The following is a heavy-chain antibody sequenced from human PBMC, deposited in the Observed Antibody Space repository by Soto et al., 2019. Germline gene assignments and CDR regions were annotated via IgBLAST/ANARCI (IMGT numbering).Heavy chain of an antibody. J-gene: IGHJ5*02. CDR3: VKEGRLGVEGCDL. Sequence: EEQLLESGGGLVQPGGSLTLSCAASGFTFSNHLIHWVRQAPGAGLEWVSGFAGNFVTILYADSVKGRFTLSRDDFKNTSTLQMNNLRAEDTAIYYCVKEGRLGVEGCDLWGQGRLVAVSS. CDR1: GFTFSNHL. D-gene: IGHD1-26*01. CDR2: FAGNFVTI. V-gene: IGHV3-23*01.